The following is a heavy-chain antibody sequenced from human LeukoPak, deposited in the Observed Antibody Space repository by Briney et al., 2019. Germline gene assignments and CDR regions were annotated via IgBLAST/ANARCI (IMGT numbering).Heavy chain of an antibody. CDR1: GGSISSYY. CDR2: IYINGST. CDR3: ARDRGTWNDDGFDY. V-gene: IGHV4-4*07. Sequence: PSETLSLTCTVSGGSISSYYWSWLRQPAGKGLEWIGRIYINGSTNYNPSLKSRVTMSVDTSKNQFSLKLSSVTAADTAVYYCARDRGTWNDDGFDYWGQGTLVTVSS. D-gene: IGHD1-1*01. J-gene: IGHJ4*02.